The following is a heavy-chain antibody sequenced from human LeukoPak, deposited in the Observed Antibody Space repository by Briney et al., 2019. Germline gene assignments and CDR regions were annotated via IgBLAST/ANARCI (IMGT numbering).Heavy chain of an antibody. V-gene: IGHV4-34*01. CDR3: ARGLDTAMANVYYYYYYYMDV. CDR2: INHIGST. Sequence: PSETLSLTCAVYGGAFSGYYWSWIRQPPGKGLEWIGGINHIGSTNYKPSLKSRVTISVDTSKNQFSLKLSSVTAADTAVYYCARGLDTAMANVYYYYYYYMDVWGKGTTVTVSS. J-gene: IGHJ6*03. CDR1: GGAFSGYY. D-gene: IGHD5-18*01.